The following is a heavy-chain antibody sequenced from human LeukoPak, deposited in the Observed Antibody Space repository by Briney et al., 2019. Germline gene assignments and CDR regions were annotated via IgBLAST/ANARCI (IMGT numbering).Heavy chain of an antibody. CDR1: GFTFNIYA. CDR2: IYYDGSVK. V-gene: IGHV3-33*01. D-gene: IGHD5-18*01. Sequence: PGGPLRLSCAASGFTFNIYAIHWVRQAPGQGLEWVAIIYYDGSVKYYADSVKGRFTISRDSSKNTVYLIMNRLRADDTAVYYCARGGGVDAAMALDYWGQGTLVAVSS. CDR3: ARGGGVDAAMALDY. J-gene: IGHJ4*02.